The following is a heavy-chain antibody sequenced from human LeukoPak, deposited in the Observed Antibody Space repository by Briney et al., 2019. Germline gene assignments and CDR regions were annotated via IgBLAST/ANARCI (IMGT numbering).Heavy chain of an antibody. CDR3: TRRKQWLPEDY. V-gene: IGHV3-49*03. CDR1: GFTFGDYA. Sequence: GGSLRLSCTASGFTFGDYAMSWFRQAPGKGLEWVGFIRSKAFGGTTEYAASVKGRFTISRDDSKSIAYLQMNSLKTEDTAVYYCTRRKQWLPEDYWGQGTLVTVSS. CDR2: IRSKAFGGTT. J-gene: IGHJ4*02. D-gene: IGHD6-19*01.